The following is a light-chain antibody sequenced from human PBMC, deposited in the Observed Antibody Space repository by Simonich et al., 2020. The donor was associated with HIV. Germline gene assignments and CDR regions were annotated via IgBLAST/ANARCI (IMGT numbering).Light chain of an antibody. CDR1: QSLSNS. CDR2: GAS. Sequence: EKVMTQSPATLSVSPGERATLSCRASQSLSNSLAWYQQKPGQAPRLRIYGASTRATGIPARFSGSGSGTEFTLTISSLQSEDFAVYYCQQYNDWPRTFGQGTKVEIK. V-gene: IGKV3-15*01. J-gene: IGKJ1*01. CDR3: QQYNDWPRT.